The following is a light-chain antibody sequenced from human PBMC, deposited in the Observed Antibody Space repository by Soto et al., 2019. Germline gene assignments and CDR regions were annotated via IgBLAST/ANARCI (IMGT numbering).Light chain of an antibody. CDR3: MQALQTPPT. Sequence: DIVMTQSPLSLPVTPGEPASISCRSSQSLLHSNGYNYLDWYLQKPGQSPQLLIYLGSNRASGVPDRFRGSGSGTDFTLKISRVEAEDVGVYYCMQALQTPPTCGQGTKVEIK. J-gene: IGKJ1*01. CDR1: QSLLHSNGYNY. V-gene: IGKV2-28*01. CDR2: LGS.